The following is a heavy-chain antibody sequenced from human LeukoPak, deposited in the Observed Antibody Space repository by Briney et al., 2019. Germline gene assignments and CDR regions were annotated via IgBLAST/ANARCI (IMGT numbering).Heavy chain of an antibody. V-gene: IGHV3-11*05. CDR3: ARDLTPYRRVPLNGYSSRGGDY. CDR2: ISSSSSYT. J-gene: IGHJ4*02. D-gene: IGHD6-19*01. CDR1: GFTFSDYY. Sequence: PGGSLRLSCAASGFTFSDYYMSWIRQAPGKGLEWVSYISSSSSYTKYADSVKGRFTISTDNAKNSLYLQMNSLRAEDTAVYYCARDLTPYRRVPLNGYSSRGGDYWGQGTLVTVSS.